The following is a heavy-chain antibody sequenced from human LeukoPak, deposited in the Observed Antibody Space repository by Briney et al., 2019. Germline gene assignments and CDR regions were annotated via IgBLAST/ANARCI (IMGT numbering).Heavy chain of an antibody. CDR2: IIPILGIA. Sequence: SVKVSCKASGGTFSSYTISWVRQAPGQGLEWMGRIIPILGIANYAQKFQGRVTITADKSTSTAYMELSSLRSEDTAVHYCARLNCSSTSCPMYFDYWGQGTLVTVSS. CDR1: GGTFSSYT. V-gene: IGHV1-69*02. CDR3: ARLNCSSTSCPMYFDY. J-gene: IGHJ4*02. D-gene: IGHD2-2*01.